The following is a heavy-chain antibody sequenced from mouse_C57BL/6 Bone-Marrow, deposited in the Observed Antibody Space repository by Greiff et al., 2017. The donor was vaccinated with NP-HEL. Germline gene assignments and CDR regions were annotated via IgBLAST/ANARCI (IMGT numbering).Heavy chain of an antibody. CDR2: INPGSGGT. Sequence: QVQLQQSGAELVRPGTSVKVSCKASGYAFTNYLIEWVKQRPGQGLEWIGVINPGSGGTNYNEKFKGKATLTADKSSSTAYMQLSSLTSEDSAVYFCARGTAGTWYFDYWGQGTTLTVSS. D-gene: IGHD4-1*01. J-gene: IGHJ2*01. V-gene: IGHV1-54*01. CDR1: GYAFTNYL. CDR3: ARGTAGTWYFDY.